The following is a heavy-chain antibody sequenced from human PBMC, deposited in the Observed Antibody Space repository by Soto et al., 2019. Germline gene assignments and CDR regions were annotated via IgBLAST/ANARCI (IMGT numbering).Heavy chain of an antibody. Sequence: QAQLVQSGAEVKKPGASVKVSCKASGYSFSSNYMHWVRQAPGQGLEWMGMINPGVGSTRYAQKFQGRVTMTTDTSTSTIYMEVSSLKSEDTAVFYCAREPVAGRWYFDYWGQGTLVTVSS. CDR3: AREPVAGRWYFDY. J-gene: IGHJ4*02. CDR1: GYSFSSNY. V-gene: IGHV1-46*01. D-gene: IGHD6-19*01. CDR2: INPGVGST.